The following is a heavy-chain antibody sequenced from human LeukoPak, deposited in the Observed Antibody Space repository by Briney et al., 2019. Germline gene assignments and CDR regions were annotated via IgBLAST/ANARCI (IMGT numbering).Heavy chain of an antibody. CDR3: ARDQTPFY. CDR2: ISYDEKNK. CDR1: GFTFSRNI. J-gene: IGHJ4*02. D-gene: IGHD2-15*01. Sequence: GGSLRLSCAASGFTFSRNIMHWVRQAPGKGLEWVALISYDEKNKFYADSVKGRFTISRDNSKNTLYLQMNSLRAEDTAVYYCARDQTPFYWGQGSLVTVSS. V-gene: IGHV3-30*04.